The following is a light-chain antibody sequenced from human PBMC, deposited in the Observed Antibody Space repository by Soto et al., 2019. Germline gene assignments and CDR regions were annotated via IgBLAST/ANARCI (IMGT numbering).Light chain of an antibody. V-gene: IGKV3-20*01. CDR1: QSVSSSY. CDR2: GAS. J-gene: IGKJ2*01. Sequence: EIVFTQSPGTLSLSPGERATLSCRASQSVSSSYLAWYQHKPGQAPRLLIYGASSRATGIPDRFSGSGSGTDFTLTISRLEPEDFAVYYCQQYGSSPPTFGQGTKLEIK. CDR3: QQYGSSPPT.